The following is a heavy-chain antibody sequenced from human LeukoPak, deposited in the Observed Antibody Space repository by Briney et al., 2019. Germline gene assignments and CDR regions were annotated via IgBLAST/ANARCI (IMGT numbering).Heavy chain of an antibody. CDR2: IIPLLGIV. CDR1: RVTFNSCS. D-gene: IGHD6-13*01. J-gene: IGHJ3*02. V-gene: IGHV1-69*04. Sequence: ASVKVSCKASRVTFNSCSISWVRQAPGHGLDWMGRIIPLLGIVNYAQKFQGKVTITADKSTNTAYMELSSLRSEDTAMYYCASDRTIAAAVDPFDIWGQGTMVTVSS. CDR3: ASDRTIAAAVDPFDI.